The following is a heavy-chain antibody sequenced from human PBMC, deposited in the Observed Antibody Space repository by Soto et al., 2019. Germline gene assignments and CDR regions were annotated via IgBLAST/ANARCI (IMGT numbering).Heavy chain of an antibody. V-gene: IGHV1-2*02. Sequence: VRISCMASVYTFTGYYMHWVRQAPGHGLEWMGWIHPNRGGTHYAQKFQGRVTMTRDTPISTAYMELSRLRPDDPAVYFCARAWNPTRLVDYWGQGTLVTVS. CDR2: IHPNRGGT. CDR1: VYTFTGYY. J-gene: IGHJ4*02. CDR3: ARAWNPTRLVDY. D-gene: IGHD5-12*01.